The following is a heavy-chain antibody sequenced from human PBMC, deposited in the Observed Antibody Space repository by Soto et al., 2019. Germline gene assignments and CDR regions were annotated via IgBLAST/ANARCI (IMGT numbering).Heavy chain of an antibody. CDR3: ARLPSRHLVDY. CDR1: GSSISSSGYY. J-gene: IGHJ4*02. Sequence: SETLSLTCTVSGSSISSSGYYWGWIRQPPGKGLEWIGSMFYGVYTYYNPSLKSRVTVSVDTSKNQFSLNLSSVTAADTAVYYCARLPSRHLVDYWGQGTLVTVPQ. D-gene: IGHD3-3*02. CDR2: MFYGVYT. V-gene: IGHV4-39*01.